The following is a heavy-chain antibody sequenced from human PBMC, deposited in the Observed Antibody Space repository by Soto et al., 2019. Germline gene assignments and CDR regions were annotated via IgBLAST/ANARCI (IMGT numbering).Heavy chain of an antibody. J-gene: IGHJ4*02. CDR1: GFTFSSYA. Sequence: GSLRLSCAASGFTFSSYAMRWVRQAPGKGLEWVSGISDSGRSTYYADSVKGRFTISRDNSKNMLYLQMNSLRAEDTAVYYCAKSVGFFWTGNLYWGQGTLVTVSS. V-gene: IGHV3-23*01. CDR2: ISDSGRST. D-gene: IGHD3-3*01. CDR3: AKSVGFFWTGNLY.